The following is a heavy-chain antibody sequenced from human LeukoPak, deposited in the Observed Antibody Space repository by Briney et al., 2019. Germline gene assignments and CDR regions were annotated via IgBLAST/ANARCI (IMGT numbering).Heavy chain of an antibody. D-gene: IGHD5-24*01. CDR2: IRFGDDTA. V-gene: IGHV3-23*01. CDR1: GFTFTGYA. CDR3: TKDQADGYTNYGDY. Sequence: PGGSLRLSCVASGFTFTGYAMRWVRQAPGKGREWGSTIRFGDDTAYYAPSVKGRFTVSRDNSKSTLILQMNSLRAEDTAVYYCTKDQADGYTNYGDYWGQGTLVTVSS. J-gene: IGHJ4*02.